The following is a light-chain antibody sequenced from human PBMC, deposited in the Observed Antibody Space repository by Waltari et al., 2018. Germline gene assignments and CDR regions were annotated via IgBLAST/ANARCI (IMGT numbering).Light chain of an antibody. CDR2: AVF. V-gene: IGKV1-39*01. CDR1: QDISNN. Sequence: DIQMTQSPSSLSASVGDRVTITCRASQDISNNLNWYQQKPGKAPDLLIFAVFTLQSGVPARFSGSGSGTEFTLTISILQPEDSATYYCQQSYTMPMYTFGQGTKLEIK. CDR3: QQSYTMPMYT. J-gene: IGKJ2*01.